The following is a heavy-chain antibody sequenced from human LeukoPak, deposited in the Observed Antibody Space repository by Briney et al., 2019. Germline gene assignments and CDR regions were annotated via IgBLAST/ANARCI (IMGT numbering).Heavy chain of an antibody. D-gene: IGHD6-19*01. CDR1: GFTFSNYG. J-gene: IGHJ4*02. Sequence: GGSLRLSCAASGFTFSNYGMHWVRQAPGKGREWVAFIRYDGSEKYFAESVKGRFTISRDNSKDMLHLQMNSLRAEDTAVYYCAKGRGSSGYIYFDYWGQGTLVTVSS. CDR2: IRYDGSEK. CDR3: AKGRGSSGYIYFDY. V-gene: IGHV3-30*02.